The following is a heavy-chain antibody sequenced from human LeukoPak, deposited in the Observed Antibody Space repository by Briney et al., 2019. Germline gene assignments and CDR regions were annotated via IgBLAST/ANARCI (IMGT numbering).Heavy chain of an antibody. CDR3: ARSGDTAMVTFDS. Sequence: GRSLRLSCAASGFTFSSYAMRWVRQAPGKGLEWVAVISYDGSNKYYADSVKGRFTISRDNSKNTLYLQMNSLRAEDTAVYYCARSGDTAMVTFDSWGQGTLVTVSS. CDR2: ISYDGSNK. CDR1: GFTFSSYA. V-gene: IGHV3-30*01. J-gene: IGHJ4*02. D-gene: IGHD5-18*01.